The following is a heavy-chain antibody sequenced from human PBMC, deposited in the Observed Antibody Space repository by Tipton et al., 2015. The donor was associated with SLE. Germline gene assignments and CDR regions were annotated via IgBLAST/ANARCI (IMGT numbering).Heavy chain of an antibody. CDR3: ARLVPYYGDSGWYFDL. CDR1: GASISGFY. Sequence: GLVKPSGTLSLTCAVSGASISGFYWSWIRQPPGKELEWIAYIFYSGHTDSYNPSLKSRVSVSVDTSKNQVSLNLTSVTAADTAVYFCARLVPYYGDSGWYFDLWGRGTLVTVSA. J-gene: IGHJ2*01. CDR2: IFYSGHTD. D-gene: IGHD4-17*01. V-gene: IGHV4-59*08.